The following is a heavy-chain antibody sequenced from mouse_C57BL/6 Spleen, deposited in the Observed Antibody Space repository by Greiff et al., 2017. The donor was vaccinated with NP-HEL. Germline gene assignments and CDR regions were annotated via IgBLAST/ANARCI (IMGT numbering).Heavy chain of an antibody. CDR3: TRDRRYYYGSSYDAMDY. CDR2: ISSGGDYI. J-gene: IGHJ4*01. Sequence: EVKLMESGEGLVKPGGSLKLSCAASGFTFSSYAMSWVRQTPEKRLEWVAYISSGGDYIYYADTVKGRFTISRDNARNTLYLQMSSLKSEDTAMYYCTRDRRYYYGSSYDAMDYWGQGTSVTASS. D-gene: IGHD1-1*01. V-gene: IGHV5-9-1*02. CDR1: GFTFSSYA.